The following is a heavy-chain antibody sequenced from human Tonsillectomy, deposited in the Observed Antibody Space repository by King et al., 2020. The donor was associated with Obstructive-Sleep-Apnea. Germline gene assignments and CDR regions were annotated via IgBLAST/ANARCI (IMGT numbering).Heavy chain of an antibody. CDR1: GFTFSSYG. CDR3: AKEGEQRLMSWFDP. Sequence: VQLVESGGGVVQPGRSLRLSCAASGFTFSSYGMHWVRQAPGKGLEWVAVISYDGSNKYYADSVKGRFTISRDNSKNTLYLQMNSLRAEDTAVYYCAKEGEQRLMSWFDPWGQGTLVTVSS. V-gene: IGHV3-30*18. D-gene: IGHD6-25*01. CDR2: ISYDGSNK. J-gene: IGHJ5*02.